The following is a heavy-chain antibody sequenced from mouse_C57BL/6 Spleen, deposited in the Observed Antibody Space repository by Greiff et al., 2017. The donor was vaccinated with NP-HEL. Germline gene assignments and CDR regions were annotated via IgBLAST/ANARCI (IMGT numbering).Heavy chain of an antibody. CDR2: IDPENGDT. D-gene: IGHD1-1*02. Sequence: EVQLQQSGAELVRPGASVKLSCTASGFNIKDDYMHWVKQRPEQGLEWIGWIDPENGDTEYASKFQGKATITADTSSNTAYLQLSSLPSEDTAVYYCTTTMAYYFDYWGQGTTLTVSS. CDR3: TTTMAYYFDY. V-gene: IGHV14-4*01. CDR1: GFNIKDDY. J-gene: IGHJ2*01.